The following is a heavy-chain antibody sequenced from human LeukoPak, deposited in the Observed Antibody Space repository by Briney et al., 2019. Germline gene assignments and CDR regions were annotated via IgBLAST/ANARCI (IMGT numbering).Heavy chain of an antibody. V-gene: IGHV4-34*01. Sequence: SETLSLTCAVYGGSFSGYYWSWIRQPPGKGLEWIGEINHSGSTNYNPSLKSRVTISVDTSKNQFSLKLSSVTAADTAVYYCARVTVTNDYWGQGTLVTVSS. CDR1: GGSFSGYY. D-gene: IGHD4-17*01. J-gene: IGHJ4*02. CDR2: INHSGST. CDR3: ARVTVTNDY.